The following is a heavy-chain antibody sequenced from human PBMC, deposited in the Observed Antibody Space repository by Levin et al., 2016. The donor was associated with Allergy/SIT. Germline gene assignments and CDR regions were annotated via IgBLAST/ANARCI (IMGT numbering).Heavy chain of an antibody. Sequence: WIRQPPGKGLEWVSSISSSSSYIYYADSVKGRFTISRDNAKNSLYLQINSLRVEDTALYYCVRPPFDGTVSWGQGTLVTVSS. D-gene: IGHD1-7*01. CDR2: ISSSSSYI. CDR3: VRPPFDGTVS. V-gene: IGHV3-21*06. J-gene: IGHJ4*02.